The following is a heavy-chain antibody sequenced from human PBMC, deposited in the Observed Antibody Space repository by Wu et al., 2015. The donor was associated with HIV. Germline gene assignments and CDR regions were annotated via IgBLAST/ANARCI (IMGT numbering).Heavy chain of an antibody. Sequence: QVQLVQSGAEVKKPGSSVKVSCKASGGTFSSYAISWVRQAPGQGLEWMGGIIPIFGTANYAQKFQGRVTITADESTSTAYMELSSLRSEDTAVYYCARSIPLYDSGYYYYMDVWGKGTNGHRLL. CDR1: GGTFSSYA. D-gene: IGHD5/OR15-5a*01. J-gene: IGHJ6*03. V-gene: IGHV1-69*12. CDR3: ARSIPLYDSGYYYYMDV. CDR2: IIPIFGTA.